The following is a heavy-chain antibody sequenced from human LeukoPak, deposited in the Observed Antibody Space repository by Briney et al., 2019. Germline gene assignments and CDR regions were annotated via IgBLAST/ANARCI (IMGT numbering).Heavy chain of an antibody. D-gene: IGHD2-21*01. CDR3: ARSSYFPPRTPNY. V-gene: IGHV4-34*01. Sequence: PSETLSLTCAVYGGSFSGYYWSWIRQPPGKGLEWIGEINHSGSTYYNPSLKSRVTISVDTSKNQFSLKLSSVTAADTAVYYCARSSYFPPRTPNYWGQGTLVTVSS. CDR1: GGSFSGYY. J-gene: IGHJ4*02. CDR2: INHSGST.